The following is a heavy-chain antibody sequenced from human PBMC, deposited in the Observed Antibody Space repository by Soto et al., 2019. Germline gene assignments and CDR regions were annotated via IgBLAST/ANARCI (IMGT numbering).Heavy chain of an antibody. CDR1: GGSISGYF. CDR2: FYYSGST. CDR3: ASVPLTGTSDY. V-gene: IGHV4-59*12. Sequence: PSETLSLTCTVSGGSISGYFWSWIRQPPGEGLEWIGYFYYSGSTYYNPSLKSRVTISVDTSKNQFSLKLSSVTAADTAVYYCASVPLTGTSDYWGQGTLVTVSS. J-gene: IGHJ4*02. D-gene: IGHD1-20*01.